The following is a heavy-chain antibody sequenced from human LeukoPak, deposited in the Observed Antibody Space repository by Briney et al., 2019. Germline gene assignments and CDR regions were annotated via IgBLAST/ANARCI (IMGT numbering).Heavy chain of an antibody. V-gene: IGHV3-21*01. CDR1: GFTFSSYS. Sequence: GGSLRLSCAASGFTFSSYSMNWVRQAPGKGLEWVSSISSSSSYIYYADSVKGRFTISRDNAKNSLYLQMNSLRAEDTAVYYCARWGQLVKYFDYWGQGTLVTVSS. CDR3: ARWGQLVKYFDY. CDR2: ISSSSSYI. J-gene: IGHJ4*02. D-gene: IGHD6-6*01.